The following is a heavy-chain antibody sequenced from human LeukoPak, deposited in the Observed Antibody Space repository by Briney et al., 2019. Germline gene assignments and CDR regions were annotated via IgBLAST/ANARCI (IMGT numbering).Heavy chain of an antibody. CDR1: GFTFSSYG. Sequence: GGSLRLSCAASGFTFSSYGMRWVRQAPGKGLEWVSFIRYDGSNKYYADSVKGRFTISRDNSKNTLYLQVNSLRAEDTAVYYCAKDTVKVTTIRRVPHYMDVWGKGTTVTISS. CDR2: IRYDGSNK. D-gene: IGHD4-17*01. V-gene: IGHV3-30*02. CDR3: AKDTVKVTTIRRVPHYMDV. J-gene: IGHJ6*03.